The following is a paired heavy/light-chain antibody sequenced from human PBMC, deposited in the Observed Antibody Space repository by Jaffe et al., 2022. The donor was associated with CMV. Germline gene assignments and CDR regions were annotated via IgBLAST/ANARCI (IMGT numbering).Light chain of an antibody. J-gene: IGKJ1*01. CDR1: QNVISNY. V-gene: IGKV3-20*01. Sequence: EIVLTQSPGTLSLSPGERATLSCRASQNVISNYLAWYQQKPGQAPRLLIHAASSRATGIPDRFSGSGSGTDFILTINRLEPEDFAVYYCQLYGDSPRWTFGQGTKVEIE. CDR2: AAS. CDR3: QLYGDSPRWT.
Heavy chain of an antibody. CDR1: EFTFSSYA. CDR3: VREGRGTFYGGIEY. Sequence: EVQLLESGGGLVQPGGSLRLSCATSEFTFSSYAMTWVRQAPGKGLQWVSSVSGSGGSTYYADSVKGRFTISRDNSKNMLYLQMNSLRAEDTAVYYCVREGRGTFYGGIEYWGQGTLVAVSS. CDR2: VSGSGGST. J-gene: IGHJ4*02. V-gene: IGHV3-23*01. D-gene: IGHD3-10*01.